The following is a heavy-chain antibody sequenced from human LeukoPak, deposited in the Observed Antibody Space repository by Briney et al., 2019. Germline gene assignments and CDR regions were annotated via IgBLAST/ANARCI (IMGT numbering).Heavy chain of an antibody. Sequence: PGGSLRLSCAASGFTFSSYEMNWVRQAPGKGLEWVSYISSRGSTIYYADSVKGRFTISRDNAKNSLYLQMNSLRAEDTAVYYCARGSYGSGSYYNVFDYWGQGTLVTVSS. CDR3: ARGSYGSGSYYNVFDY. D-gene: IGHD3-10*01. J-gene: IGHJ4*02. CDR2: ISSRGSTI. V-gene: IGHV3-48*03. CDR1: GFTFSSYE.